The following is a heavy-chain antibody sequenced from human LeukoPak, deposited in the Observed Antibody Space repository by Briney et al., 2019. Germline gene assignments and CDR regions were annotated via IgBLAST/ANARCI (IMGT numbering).Heavy chain of an antibody. J-gene: IGHJ6*02. CDR3: ASLGYCSGGSCYGYYYYGMDV. Sequence: GGSLRLSCAASGFTFSSYWMTWLRQAPGKGLEWVANIQHDGSDQYYEDSVKGRFTISRDNAKDSLFLQMNSLRAEDTAVYYCASLGYCSGGSCYGYYYYGMDVWGQGTTVTVSS. V-gene: IGHV3-7*01. D-gene: IGHD2-15*01. CDR1: GFTFSSYW. CDR2: IQHDGSDQ.